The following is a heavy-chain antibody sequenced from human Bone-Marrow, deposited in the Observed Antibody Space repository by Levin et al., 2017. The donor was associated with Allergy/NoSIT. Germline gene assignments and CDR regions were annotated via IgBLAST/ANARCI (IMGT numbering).Heavy chain of an antibody. D-gene: IGHD3-10*01. CDR2: ISGSGGST. Sequence: PGESLKISCAASGFTFSSYAMSWVRQAPGKGLEWVSAISGSGGSTYYADSVKGRFTISRDNSKNTLYLQMNSLRAEDTAVYYCAKRGRKRSLDYWGQGTLVTVSS. CDR1: GFTFSSYA. CDR3: AKRGRKRSLDY. J-gene: IGHJ4*02. V-gene: IGHV3-23*01.